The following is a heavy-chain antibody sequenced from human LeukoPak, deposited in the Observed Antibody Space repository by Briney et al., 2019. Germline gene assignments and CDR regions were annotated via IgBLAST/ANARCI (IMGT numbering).Heavy chain of an antibody. J-gene: IGHJ4*02. V-gene: IGHV3-11*04. CDR2: ISSSGSTI. Sequence: GGSLRLSCAASGFTFSDYYMSWIRQAPGKGLEWVSYISSSGSTIYYADSVKGRSTISRDNAKNSLYLQMNSLRAEDTAVYYCARERGAYSSSWYTPGPLDYWGQGTLVTVSS. CDR1: GFTFSDYY. D-gene: IGHD6-13*01. CDR3: ARERGAYSSSWYTPGPLDY.